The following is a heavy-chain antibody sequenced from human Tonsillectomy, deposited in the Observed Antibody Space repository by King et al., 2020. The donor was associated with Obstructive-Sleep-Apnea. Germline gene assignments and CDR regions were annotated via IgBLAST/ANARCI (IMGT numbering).Heavy chain of an antibody. J-gene: IGHJ4*02. CDR2: INYGGST. V-gene: IGHV4-30-4*01. CDR3: ARDLRVDTGFDY. CDR1: GGSISSGDYY. Sequence: QLQESGPGLVKPSQTLSLTCTVSGGSISSGDYYWSWIRQPPGKGLRWFGYINYGGSTYYNPSLKGRVTIQVTPSKNHFSLKRGSVTAADTAVYYCARDLRVDTGFDYRGQGTLVTVSS. D-gene: IGHD5-18*01.